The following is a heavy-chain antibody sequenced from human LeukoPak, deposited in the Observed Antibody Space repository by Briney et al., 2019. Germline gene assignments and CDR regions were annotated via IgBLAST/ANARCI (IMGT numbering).Heavy chain of an antibody. CDR3: ARSQYYGDFEGAFDI. CDR1: GCSISSGDYY. D-gene: IGHD4-17*01. Sequence: SQTLSLTCTVSGCSISSGDYYWSWIRQPPGKGLEWIGYICYSGSTYYNPSLKSRVTISVDTSKNQFSLRLSSVTAADTAVYYCARSQYYGDFEGAFDIWGQGTMVTVSS. J-gene: IGHJ3*02. CDR2: ICYSGST. V-gene: IGHV4-30-4*01.